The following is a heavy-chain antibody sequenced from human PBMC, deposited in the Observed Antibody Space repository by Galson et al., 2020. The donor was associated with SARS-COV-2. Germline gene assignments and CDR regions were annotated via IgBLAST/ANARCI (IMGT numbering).Heavy chain of an antibody. CDR2: TYYRSRWTT. J-gene: IGHJ3*01. D-gene: IGHD7-27*01. CDR1: GDSVSSNSAA. V-gene: IGHV6-1*01. CDR3: AGRNWGDALHR. Sequence: SQTLSLTCALSGDSVSSNSAAWAWISQSPSRGLEWLGRTYYRSRWTTDYAVSVRSRITINVDTSSNHVSLQLKSVTPEDTAVYYCAGRNWGDALHRSVQGTMGAVSS.